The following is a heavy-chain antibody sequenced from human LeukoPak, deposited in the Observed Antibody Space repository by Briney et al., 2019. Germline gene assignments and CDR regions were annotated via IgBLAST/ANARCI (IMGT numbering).Heavy chain of an antibody. Sequence: SVKVSCKASGGTFSSYAISWVRQAPGQGLEWMGGIIPNFGTTNYAQKFQGRFTITANKSTSTAYMALSSLIAEDTGVYYVERTLPSVLWFGELYYWGQGTLVTVSS. CDR2: IIPNFGTT. J-gene: IGHJ4*02. D-gene: IGHD3-10*01. CDR3: ERTLPSVLWFGELYY. V-gene: IGHV1-69*06. CDR1: GGTFSSYA.